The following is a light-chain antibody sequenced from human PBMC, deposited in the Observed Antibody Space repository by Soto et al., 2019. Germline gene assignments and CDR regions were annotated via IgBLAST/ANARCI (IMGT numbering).Light chain of an antibody. CDR3: QQYNSYSWT. J-gene: IGKJ1*01. Sequence: DIHMTQSPSTLSGSVGDRVTITSRASQTISSWLAWYQQKPGKAPKLLIYKASTLKSGVPSRFSGSGSGTEFTLTISSLQPDDFATYYCQQYNSYSWTFGQGTKVDIK. CDR2: KAS. V-gene: IGKV1-5*03. CDR1: QTISSW.